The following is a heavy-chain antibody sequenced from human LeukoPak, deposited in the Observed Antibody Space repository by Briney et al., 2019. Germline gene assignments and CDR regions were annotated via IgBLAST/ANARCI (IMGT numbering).Heavy chain of an antibody. D-gene: IGHD3-9*01. CDR1: GYTFTGYY. Sequence: GASVKVSCKASGYTFTGYYMHWVRQAPGQGLEWMGWINPNSGGTNYAQKFQGRVTMTRDTSIGTAYMELSRLRSDDTAVYYCARDLPYYWRLTGTGNDAFDIWGQGTMVTVSS. CDR2: INPNSGGT. J-gene: IGHJ3*02. CDR3: ARDLPYYWRLTGTGNDAFDI. V-gene: IGHV1-2*02.